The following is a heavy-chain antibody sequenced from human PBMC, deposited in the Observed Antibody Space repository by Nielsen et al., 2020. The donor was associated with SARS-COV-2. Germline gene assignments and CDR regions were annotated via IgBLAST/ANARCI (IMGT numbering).Heavy chain of an antibody. CDR3: ARDIVVVPAVGGYYYYGMDV. CDR2: ISSSGSTI. Sequence: RQAPGKGLEWVSYISSSGSTIYYADSVKGRFTISRDNAKNSLYLQMNSLRAEDTAVYYCARDIVVVPAVGGYYYYGMDVWGQGTTVTVSS. V-gene: IGHV3-11*04. D-gene: IGHD2-2*01. J-gene: IGHJ6*02.